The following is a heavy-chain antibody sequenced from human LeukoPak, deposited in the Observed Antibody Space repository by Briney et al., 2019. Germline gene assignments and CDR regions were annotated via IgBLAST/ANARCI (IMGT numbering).Heavy chain of an antibody. CDR3: ARQDTYYYDSSGYDY. CDR1: GYTFTSYY. Sequence: GASVKVSCKASGYTFTSYYMHWVRQAPGQGLEWMGWMNPNSGNTGYAQKFQGRVTITRNTSISTAYMELSGLRSEDTAVYYCARQDTYYYDSSGYDYWGQGTLVTVSS. J-gene: IGHJ4*02. V-gene: IGHV1-8*03. D-gene: IGHD3-22*01. CDR2: MNPNSGNT.